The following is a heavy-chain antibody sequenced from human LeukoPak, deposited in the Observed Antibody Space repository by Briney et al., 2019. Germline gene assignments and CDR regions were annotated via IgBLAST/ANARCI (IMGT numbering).Heavy chain of an antibody. V-gene: IGHV1-2*02. CDR3: ARDSYGDYVFWFDP. J-gene: IGHJ5*02. Sequence: ASVKVSCKASGYTFTGYYMHWVRQAPGQGLEWMGWINPNSGGTNYAQKFQGRVTMTRDTSISTAYMELSRLRSDDTAVYYCARDSYGDYVFWFDPWGQGTLVTVSS. CDR2: INPNSGGT. D-gene: IGHD4-17*01. CDR1: GYTFTGYY.